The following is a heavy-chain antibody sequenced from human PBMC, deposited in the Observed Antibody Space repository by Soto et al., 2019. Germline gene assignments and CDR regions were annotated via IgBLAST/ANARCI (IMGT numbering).Heavy chain of an antibody. CDR3: ARDCRDCSGGSCYSAGYFDL. D-gene: IGHD2-15*01. V-gene: IGHV3-33*01. Sequence: QVQLVESGGGVVQPGRSLRLSCAASGFTFGSYGMHWVRQAPGKGLEWVAVIWYDGSNKYYADSVKGRFTISRDNSKNTLYLQMNSLRAEDTAVYYCARDCRDCSGGSCYSAGYFDLWGRGTLVTVSS. J-gene: IGHJ2*01. CDR2: IWYDGSNK. CDR1: GFTFGSYG.